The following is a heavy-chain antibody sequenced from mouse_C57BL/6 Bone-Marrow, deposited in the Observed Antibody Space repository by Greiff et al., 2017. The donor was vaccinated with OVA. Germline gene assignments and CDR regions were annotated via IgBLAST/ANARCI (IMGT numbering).Heavy chain of an antibody. CDR1: GFNIKDDY. V-gene: IGHV14-4*01. Sequence: VQLQQSGAELVRPGASVKLSCTASGFNIKDDYMHWVKQRPEQGLEWIGWIDPENGDTEYASKFQGKATITADTSSNTAYLRLSSLTSEDTAVYYCTTYRYSFSDYWGQGTTLTVSS. CDR2: IDPENGDT. J-gene: IGHJ2*01. D-gene: IGHD1-1*01. CDR3: TTYRYSFSDY.